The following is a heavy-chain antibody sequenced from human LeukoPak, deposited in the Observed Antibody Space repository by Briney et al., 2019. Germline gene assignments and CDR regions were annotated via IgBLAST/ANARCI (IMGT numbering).Heavy chain of an antibody. CDR3: AKGPVYYDSSGYFPFDY. CDR2: ISGSGGST. D-gene: IGHD3-22*01. V-gene: IGHV3-23*01. Sequence: GGSLRLSCAASGFTFSSYAVSWVRQAPGKGLEWVSAISGSGGSTYYADSVKGRFTISRDNSKNTLNLQMNSLRAEDTAVYYCAKGPVYYDSSGYFPFDYWGQGTLVTVSS. CDR1: GFTFSSYA. J-gene: IGHJ4*02.